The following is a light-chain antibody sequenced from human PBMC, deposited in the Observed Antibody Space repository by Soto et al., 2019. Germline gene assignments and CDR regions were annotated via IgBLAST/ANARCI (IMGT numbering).Light chain of an antibody. CDR1: QSVLYSSNNRNY. V-gene: IGKV4-1*01. Sequence: DIVMTQSPDSLAVSLGERATINCKSSQSVLYSSNNRNYLAWFQQKPGQAPELLIYWASTRGSGVPDRFSGSGSGTDFTLTISSLQAEDVAVYYCQQYYSTALTFGGGTKVEIK. J-gene: IGKJ4*01. CDR2: WAS. CDR3: QQYYSTALT.